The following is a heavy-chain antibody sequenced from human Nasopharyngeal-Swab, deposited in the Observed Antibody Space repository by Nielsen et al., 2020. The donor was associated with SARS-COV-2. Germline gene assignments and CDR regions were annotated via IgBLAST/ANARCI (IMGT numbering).Heavy chain of an antibody. CDR2: ISSSGSTI. J-gene: IGHJ4*02. D-gene: IGHD6-13*01. CDR3: ARDGKVGSSYDY. Sequence: GEALKISCAASGFTFSDYYMSWIRKAPGKGLEWVSYISSSGSTIYYADSVKGRFTISRDNAKNSLYLQMNSLRAEDTAVYYCARDGKVGSSYDYWGQGTLVTVSS. V-gene: IGHV3-11*01. CDR1: GFTFSDYY.